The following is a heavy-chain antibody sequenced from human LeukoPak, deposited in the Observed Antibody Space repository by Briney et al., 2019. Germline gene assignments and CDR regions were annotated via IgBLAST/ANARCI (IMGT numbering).Heavy chain of an antibody. J-gene: IGHJ4*02. CDR1: GFTFTSYG. CDR3: ARGEYYDSSGYYWGEAFDY. CDR2: ISAYNGNT. D-gene: IGHD3-22*01. V-gene: IGHV1-18*01. Sequence: ASVKVSCKASGFTFTSYGISWVRQAPGQGLEWMGWISAYNGNTNYAQTLQGRVTMTTDTSTSTAYMELRSLRSDDTAVYYCARGEYYDSSGYYWGEAFDYWGQGTLVTVSS.